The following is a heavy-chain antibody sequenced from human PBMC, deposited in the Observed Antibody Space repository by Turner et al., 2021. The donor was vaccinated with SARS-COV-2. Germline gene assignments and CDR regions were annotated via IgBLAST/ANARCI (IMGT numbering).Heavy chain of an antibody. Sequence: QVQLVQSGAEVRKPGASVKVSCKASGYTFTSYGLSWVRQAPGQWLEWLGWISAYNGYTNFAQKFQGRVTMTTDTSTRTASLELRSLTSDDTAVYYCARGPSYGDYEYWGQGTLITVSS. CDR2: ISAYNGYT. V-gene: IGHV1-18*01. CDR1: GYTFTSYG. D-gene: IGHD4-17*01. J-gene: IGHJ4*02. CDR3: ARGPSYGDYEY.